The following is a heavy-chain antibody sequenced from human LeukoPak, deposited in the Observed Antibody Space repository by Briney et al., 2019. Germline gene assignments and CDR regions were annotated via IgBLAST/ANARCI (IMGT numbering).Heavy chain of an antibody. CDR3: ARDSQERYGSGSYYPYFDY. V-gene: IGHV4-38-2*02. CDR1: GGSISSYY. D-gene: IGHD3-10*01. Sequence: PSETLSLTCTVSGGSISSYYWSWIRQPPGKGLEWIGSIYHSGSTYYNPSLKSRVTISVDTSKNQFSLKLSSVTAADTAVYYCARDSQERYGSGSYYPYFDYWGQGTLVTVSS. CDR2: IYHSGST. J-gene: IGHJ4*02.